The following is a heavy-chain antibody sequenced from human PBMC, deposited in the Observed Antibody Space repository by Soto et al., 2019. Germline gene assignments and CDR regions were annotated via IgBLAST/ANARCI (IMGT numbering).Heavy chain of an antibody. D-gene: IGHD5-18*01. CDR3: ARGEDTAMVYYYYYGMDI. J-gene: IGHJ6*02. CDR2: INPNSGGT. V-gene: IGHV1-2*04. Sequence: ASVKVSCKASGGTFSSYTISWVRQAPGQGLEWMGWINPNSGGTNYAQKFQGWVTMTRDTSISTAYMELSRLRSDDTAVYYCARGEDTAMVYYYYYGMDIWGQGTTVTVSS. CDR1: GGTFSSYT.